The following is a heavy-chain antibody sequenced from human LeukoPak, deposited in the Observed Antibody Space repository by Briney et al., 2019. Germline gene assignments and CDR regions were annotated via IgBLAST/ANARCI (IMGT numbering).Heavy chain of an antibody. CDR1: GYTFTRYG. D-gene: IGHD3-10*01. Sequence: ASVTVSCKASGYTFTRYGISSVRQAPGQGLEWMGCISAYSGNTNYAQKLQGRVTMTTDTSTSTAYMELRSLRSDVTAVYYGSRQRHYYGSGSLCDYWGQGTVVTVSS. V-gene: IGHV1-18*04. CDR3: SRQRHYYGSGSLCDY. J-gene: IGHJ4*02. CDR2: ISAYSGNT.